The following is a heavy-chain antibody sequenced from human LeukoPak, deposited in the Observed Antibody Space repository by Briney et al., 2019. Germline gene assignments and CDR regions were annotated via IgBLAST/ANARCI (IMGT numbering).Heavy chain of an antibody. CDR2: ITSSGGAI. CDR3: ARVAGYCSTTSCYGYYFDS. J-gene: IGHJ4*02. Sequence: PGGSLRLSCAASGFTFSNYCMTWIRQAPGKGLEWVSYITSSGGAIYYADSVKGRFTISRDNAKNSLYLQMNSLRAEDTAVYYCARVAGYCSTTSCYGYYFDSWGQGTLVTVSS. CDR1: GFTFSNYC. V-gene: IGHV3-11*04. D-gene: IGHD2-2*01.